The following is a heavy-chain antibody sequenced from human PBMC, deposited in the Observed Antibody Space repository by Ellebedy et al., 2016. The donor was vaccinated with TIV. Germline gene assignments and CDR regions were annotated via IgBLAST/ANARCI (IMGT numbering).Heavy chain of an antibody. CDR3: ARGSDRSKVGH. V-gene: IGHV4-34*01. J-gene: IGHJ4*02. D-gene: IGHD1-14*01. Sequence: SETLSLTCAVYGASLTGDYLSWIRQPPGKGLEWIGEVHPSGTTTYNPSLKSRPSISLDTSKNQISLILTSVTAADTAVYYCARGSDRSKVGHWGQGTLVTVSS. CDR1: GASLTGDY. CDR2: VHPSGTT.